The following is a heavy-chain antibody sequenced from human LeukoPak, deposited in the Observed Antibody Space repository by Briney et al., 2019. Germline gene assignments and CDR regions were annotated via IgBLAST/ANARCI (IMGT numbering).Heavy chain of an antibody. CDR2: IYYSGST. J-gene: IGHJ1*01. CDR1: VGALNNYY. CDR3: ARYGSGSHKYFQY. D-gene: IGHD3-10*01. Sequence: PSETLSLTCTVSVGALNNYYWSSIRQPPGGGREGIGWIYYSGSTSYNPSLKSRFTISVDTSKNQFSLKLSSVIAADTAVYYCARYGSGSHKYFQYWGQGALVTVSS. V-gene: IGHV4-59*08.